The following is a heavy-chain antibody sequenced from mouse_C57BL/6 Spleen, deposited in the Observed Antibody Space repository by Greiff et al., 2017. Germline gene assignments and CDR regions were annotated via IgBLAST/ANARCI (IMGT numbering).Heavy chain of an antibody. D-gene: IGHD1-1*01. CDR2: IDPANGNT. Sequence: EVQLVESVAELVRPGASVKLSCTASGFNIKNTYMHWVKQRPAQGLEWIGRIDPANGNTKYAPKFQGKATITADTSSNTAYLQLSSLTSEDTAIYYCARDYYGSSWGYFDVWGTGTTVTVSS. J-gene: IGHJ1*03. V-gene: IGHV14-3*01. CDR3: ARDYYGSSWGYFDV. CDR1: GFNIKNTY.